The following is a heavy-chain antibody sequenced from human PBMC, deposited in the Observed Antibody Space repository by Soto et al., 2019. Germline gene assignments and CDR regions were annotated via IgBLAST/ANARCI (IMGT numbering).Heavy chain of an antibody. CDR3: SHSVLRYFDY. D-gene: IGHD4-17*01. J-gene: IGHJ4*02. Sequence: QVTLKESGPTLVKPTQPLTLTCTFSGFSLNTSGVGVGWIRQPPGKALEWLGLIFWDDDKRYIPSLKSRLTITKDTSKNQVVLTITNMDPVGTATYYCSHSVLRYFDYWGQGTLVTVSS. CDR2: IFWDDDK. CDR1: GFSLNTSGVG. V-gene: IGHV2-5*02.